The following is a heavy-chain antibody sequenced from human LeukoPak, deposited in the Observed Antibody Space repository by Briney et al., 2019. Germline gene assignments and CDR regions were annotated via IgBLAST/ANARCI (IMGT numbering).Heavy chain of an antibody. D-gene: IGHD2-8*01. J-gene: IGHJ6*02. CDR3: AREQYSTGYGMDV. V-gene: IGHV4-31*03. CDR1: GGSISSGGYY. Sequence: PSQTLSLTCTVSGGSISSGGYYWSWIRQHPGKGLEWIGYIYYSGSTYYNPSLKSRVTISVDTSKNQFSLKLSSVTAADTAVYHCAREQYSTGYGMDVWGQGTTVTVSS. CDR2: IYYSGST.